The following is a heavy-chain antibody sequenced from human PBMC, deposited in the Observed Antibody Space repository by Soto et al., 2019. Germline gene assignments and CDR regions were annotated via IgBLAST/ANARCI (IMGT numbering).Heavy chain of an antibody. CDR1: GGSISSGGYY. D-gene: IGHD1-1*01. J-gene: IGHJ4*02. Sequence: SETLSLICTVSGGSISSGGYYWSWIRQHPGKGLEWIGSIYYSGSTYYNPSLKSRVTISVDTSKNQFSLKLSSVTAADTDVYYCARQDWTLFDYWGQGTLVTVSS. CDR3: ARQDWTLFDY. V-gene: IGHV4-39*01. CDR2: IYYSGST.